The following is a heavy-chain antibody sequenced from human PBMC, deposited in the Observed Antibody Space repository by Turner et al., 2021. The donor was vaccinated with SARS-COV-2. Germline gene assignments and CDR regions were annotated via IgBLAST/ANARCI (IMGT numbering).Heavy chain of an antibody. J-gene: IGHJ5*02. CDR2: MNDRWRT. D-gene: IGHD3-22*01. V-gene: IGHV4-39*01. CDR3: ARHDSRITNIIVVPRNWFDP. Sequence: QLQLQESGPGLVKASETLSLTCTVSGASIGSSRNYWGWLRQPPGKGLEWIGSMNDRWRTYYKSSLKSRVTISVDTSKNQISLKSSTVTAADTAKYYCARHDSRITNIIVVPRNWFDPWGQGTLVTVSS. CDR1: GASIGSSRNY.